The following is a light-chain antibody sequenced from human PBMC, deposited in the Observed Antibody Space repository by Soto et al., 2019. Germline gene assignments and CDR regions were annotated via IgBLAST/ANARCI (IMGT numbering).Light chain of an antibody. CDR3: SSYAGINNLGV. Sequence: QSALTQPPSASGSLVQSVTISCTGTSSDVGGYKYVSWYQQHPGKAPKRMIFEVKQRPSGVPDRFSGSKSGNTASLTVSGLQAEDESDYSCSSYAGINNLGVFGTGTKLTVL. CDR1: SSDVGGYKY. V-gene: IGLV2-8*01. J-gene: IGLJ1*01. CDR2: EVK.